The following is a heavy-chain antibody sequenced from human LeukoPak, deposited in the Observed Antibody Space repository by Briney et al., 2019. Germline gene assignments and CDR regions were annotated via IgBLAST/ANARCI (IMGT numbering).Heavy chain of an antibody. CDR2: ISSGRPTI. Sequence: GGSLRLSCVASGFTFSSYGINWVRQAPGKGLEWVSYISSGRPTIYYADSVKGRFTISRDNAKNTLYLQMNSLRAEDTAVYYCARGGYHAYYLDYWGQGSLVTVSS. V-gene: IGHV3-48*04. J-gene: IGHJ4*02. CDR1: GFTFSSYG. D-gene: IGHD5-18*01. CDR3: ARGGYHAYYLDY.